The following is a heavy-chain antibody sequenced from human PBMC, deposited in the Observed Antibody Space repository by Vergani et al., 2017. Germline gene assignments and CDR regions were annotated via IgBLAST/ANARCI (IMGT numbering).Heavy chain of an antibody. D-gene: IGHD6-19*01. CDR3: AKGEQWLVVSFDY. CDR2: INSDGDST. CDR1: GFTFSNYW. Sequence: VQLVESGGGVVQPGGSLRLSCTASGFTFSNYWMQWVRQAPGKGLMWVSRINSDGDSTSYADSVKGRFTISRDNAKNTLYLQMNSLRAEDTAVYYCAKGEQWLVVSFDYWGQGTLVTVSS. J-gene: IGHJ4*02. V-gene: IGHV3-74*02.